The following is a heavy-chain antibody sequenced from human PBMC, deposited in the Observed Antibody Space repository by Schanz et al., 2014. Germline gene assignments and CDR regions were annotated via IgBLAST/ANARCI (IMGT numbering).Heavy chain of an antibody. D-gene: IGHD3-10*01. CDR1: GFIFSNSW. Sequence: VQLVESGGGLVQPGGSLRLSCAASGFIFSNSWMSWVRQAPGKGLEWVAVIWFDGNNKYYADSVKGRFTISRDNSKDTLYLQMSGLTPEDTAVYYCARGPIPIQGVPMDFWGQGTLVTVSS. CDR2: IWFDGNNK. CDR3: ARGPIPIQGVPMDF. J-gene: IGHJ4*02. V-gene: IGHV3-33*08.